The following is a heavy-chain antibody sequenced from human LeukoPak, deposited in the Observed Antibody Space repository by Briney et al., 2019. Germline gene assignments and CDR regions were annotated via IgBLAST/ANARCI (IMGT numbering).Heavy chain of an antibody. V-gene: IGHV3-11*04. Sequence: GGSLRLSCAASGFTFSDYYMSWLRQAPGKGVEWVSYISSSGSTIYYADSVKGRFTISRDNAKNSLYLQMNSQRAEDTAVYYCARDRGYFHYYYKDVWGKGTTVTVSS. CDR1: GFTFSDYY. CDR2: ISSSGSTI. J-gene: IGHJ6*03. D-gene: IGHD3-10*01. CDR3: ARDRGYFHYYYKDV.